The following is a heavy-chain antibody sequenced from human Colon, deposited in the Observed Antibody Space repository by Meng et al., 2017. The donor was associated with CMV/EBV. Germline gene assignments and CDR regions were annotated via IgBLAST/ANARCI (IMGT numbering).Heavy chain of an antibody. D-gene: IGHD1-1*01. J-gene: IGHJ5*02. CDR3: ARTSETMTLQPDP. CDR2: INGGGTSS. CDR1: AFTFNTSC. Sequence: ASSAFTFNTSCMHWVRHAPGKGLEWVARINGGGTSSAYADSARGRFAMSRDSATSTIYLQMNSLSPDDTAVYYCARTSETMTLQPDPWGPGTLVTVSS. V-gene: IGHV3-74*03.